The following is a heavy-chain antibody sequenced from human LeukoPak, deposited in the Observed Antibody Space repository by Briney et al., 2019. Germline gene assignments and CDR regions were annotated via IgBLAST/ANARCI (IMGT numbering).Heavy chain of an antibody. Sequence: ASVKVSCKASGYTFTSYGISWVRQAPGQGLEWMGWISAYNGNTNYAQKLQGRVIMTTDTSTSTAYMELRSLRSDDTAVYYCARTIGIVGATDWFDPWGQGTLVTVSS. CDR2: ISAYNGNT. D-gene: IGHD1-26*01. J-gene: IGHJ5*02. CDR1: GYTFTSYG. V-gene: IGHV1-18*01. CDR3: ARTIGIVGATDWFDP.